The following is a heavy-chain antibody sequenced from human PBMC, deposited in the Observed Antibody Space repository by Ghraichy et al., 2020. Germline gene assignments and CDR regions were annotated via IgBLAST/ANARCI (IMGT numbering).Heavy chain of an antibody. D-gene: IGHD3-10*01. CDR1: GYTFTSYD. V-gene: IGHV1-8*01. CDR3: ASIRFGELWDY. Sequence: ASVKVSCKASGYTFTSYDINWVRQATGQGLEWMGWTNTKSGKTGYAQKFQGRVTMTRDTSINTAYMELSSLRSEDTAVYYCASIRFGELWDYWGQGTLVTVSS. J-gene: IGHJ4*02. CDR2: TNTKSGKT.